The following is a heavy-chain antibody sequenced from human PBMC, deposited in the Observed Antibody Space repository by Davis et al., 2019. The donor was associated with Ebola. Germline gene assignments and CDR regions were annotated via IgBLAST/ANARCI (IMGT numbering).Heavy chain of an antibody. CDR2: INPGNHET. CDR1: GYTFSDYK. D-gene: IGHD3/OR15-3a*01. Sequence: ASVKVSCKASGYTFSDYKIHWVRQAPGQRLEWMGWINPGNHETMYSERFQGRVTISSDTSATTIDVGLSSLTSEDTAVYFCARLDCSGHYFDYWGQGTLVTVSS. J-gene: IGHJ4*02. V-gene: IGHV1-3*01. CDR3: ARLDCSGHYFDY.